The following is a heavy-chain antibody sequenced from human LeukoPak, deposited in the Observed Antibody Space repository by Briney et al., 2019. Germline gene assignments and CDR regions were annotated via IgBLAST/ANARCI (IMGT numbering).Heavy chain of an antibody. V-gene: IGHV3-23*01. D-gene: IGHD3-22*01. CDR3: ATMIVVAADFDY. CDR2: ISGSGGST. Sequence: TGGSLRLSCAASGFTFSSYAMGWVRRAQGKGLGWVSAISGSGGSTYYADSVKGRFTISRDNSKNTLYLQMNSLRAEDTAVYYCATMIVVAADFDYWGQGTLVTVSS. J-gene: IGHJ4*02. CDR1: GFTFSSYA.